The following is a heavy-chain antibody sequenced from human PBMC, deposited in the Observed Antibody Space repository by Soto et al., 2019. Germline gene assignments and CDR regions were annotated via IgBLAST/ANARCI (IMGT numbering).Heavy chain of an antibody. V-gene: IGHV1-18*01. CDR2: ISAYNGNT. CDR1: GYTFTSYG. D-gene: IGHD4-4*01. CDR3: ARLGVTTSVYYYTMDV. Sequence: GASVKVSCKASGYTFTSYGITWVRQAPGQGLEWMGWISAYNGNTIYAQNLQGRLTMTRDTSTSTAYMELRSLRSDDTAVYYCARLGVTTSVYYYTMDVWGQGTTVTVSS. J-gene: IGHJ6*02.